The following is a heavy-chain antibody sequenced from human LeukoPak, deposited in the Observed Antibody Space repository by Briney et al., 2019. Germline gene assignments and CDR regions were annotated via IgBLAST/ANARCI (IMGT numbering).Heavy chain of an antibody. J-gene: IGHJ4*02. CDR1: GFTFSSHA. D-gene: IGHD4-23*01. V-gene: IGHV3-23*01. CDR2: ISGSGGST. Sequence: GGSLRLSCAASGFTFSSHAMSWVRQAPGKGLEWVSAISGSGGSTYYADSVKGRFTISRDNSKNTLYLQMNSLRAEDTAVYYCTMTTVEYYFDYWGQGTLVTVSS. CDR3: TMTTVEYYFDY.